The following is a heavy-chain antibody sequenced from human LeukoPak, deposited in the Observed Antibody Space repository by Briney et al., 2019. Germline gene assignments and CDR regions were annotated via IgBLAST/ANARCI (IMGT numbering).Heavy chain of an antibody. J-gene: IGHJ6*03. CDR1: GYTFTGYY. V-gene: IGHV1-2*02. Sequence: ASVKVSFKASGYTFTGYYMHWVRQAPGQGLESMGWINPNSGGANYAQKFQGRVTMTRDTSISTAYMELSRLRSDDTAVYYCERLPNSGPYYMHVWGKGPTVTLSS. CDR3: ERLPNSGPYYMHV. CDR2: INPNSGGA. D-gene: IGHD4-23*01.